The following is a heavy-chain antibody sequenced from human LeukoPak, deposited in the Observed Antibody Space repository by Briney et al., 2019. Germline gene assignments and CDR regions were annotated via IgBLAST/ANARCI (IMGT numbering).Heavy chain of an antibody. D-gene: IGHD4-23*01. Sequence: SETLSLTCTVSGDSITTNYWSWIRQPPGKGLEWVGYTHYTGTTNYNPALSGRVTISVDTSEIHFSLKLYSVTAADTAVYYCARHTSYGGNPAFGDWGQGTLVTDSS. V-gene: IGHV4-59*08. J-gene: IGHJ4*02. CDR1: GDSITTNY. CDR2: THYTGTT. CDR3: ARHTSYGGNPAFGD.